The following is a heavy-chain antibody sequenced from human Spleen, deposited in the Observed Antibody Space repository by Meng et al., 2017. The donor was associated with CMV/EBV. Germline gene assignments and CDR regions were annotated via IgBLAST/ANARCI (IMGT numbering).Heavy chain of an antibody. J-gene: IGHJ5*02. CDR2: INPKSGGT. CDR1: GYTFTGFY. D-gene: IGHD1-1*01. Sequence: SCQASGYTFTGFYVHWVRQAPGQGLEWMGWINPKSGGTIYAQNFLGRVTLTTDTSISTAYMELSRLTSDDTAVYYCAREQRAPSFDPWGQGTLVTVSS. CDR3: AREQRAPSFDP. V-gene: IGHV1-2*02.